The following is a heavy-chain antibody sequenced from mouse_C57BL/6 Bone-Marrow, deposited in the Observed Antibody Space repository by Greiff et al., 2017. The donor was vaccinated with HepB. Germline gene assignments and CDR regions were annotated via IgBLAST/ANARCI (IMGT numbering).Heavy chain of an antibody. Sequence: EVQLQQSGPELVKPGASVKISCKASGYTFTDYYMNWVKQSHGKSLEWIGDINPNNGGTSYNQKFKGKATLTVDKSSSTAYMELRSLTSEDSAVYYCAIDTTRRVFDYWGQGTTLTVSS. CDR3: AIDTTRRVFDY. V-gene: IGHV1-26*01. CDR1: GYTFTDYY. D-gene: IGHD1-1*01. J-gene: IGHJ2*01. CDR2: INPNNGGT.